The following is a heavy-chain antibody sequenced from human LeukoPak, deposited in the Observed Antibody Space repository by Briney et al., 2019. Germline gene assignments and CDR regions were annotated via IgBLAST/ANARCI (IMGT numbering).Heavy chain of an antibody. V-gene: IGHV1-18*01. Sequence: ASVKLSCKASGYSFTIYSISWVRQAPGQGLEWMGWISTYNGNTNTAQKLQGRVTMTTDTSTSTAYMEPRSLRSDDTAVYYCARDSSSWYWVSIYYYYMDVWGKGTTVTVSS. CDR1: GYSFTIYS. D-gene: IGHD6-13*01. CDR2: ISTYNGNT. J-gene: IGHJ6*03. CDR3: ARDSSSWYWVSIYYYYMDV.